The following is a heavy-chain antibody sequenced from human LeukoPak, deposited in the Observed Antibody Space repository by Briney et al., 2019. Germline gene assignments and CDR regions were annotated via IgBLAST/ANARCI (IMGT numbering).Heavy chain of an antibody. Sequence: SETLSLTCTVSGGSISSYYWSWIRQPPGKGLEWIGYIYYSGSTNYNPSLKSRVTISVDTSKNQFSLKLSSVTAADTAVYYCARAEHVGQQLVRAYDYWGQGTLVTVSS. J-gene: IGHJ4*02. V-gene: IGHV4-59*01. D-gene: IGHD6-13*01. CDR1: GGSISSYY. CDR3: ARAEHVGQQLVRAYDY. CDR2: IYYSGST.